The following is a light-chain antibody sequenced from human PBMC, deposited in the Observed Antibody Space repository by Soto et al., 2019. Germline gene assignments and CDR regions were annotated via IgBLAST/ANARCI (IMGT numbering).Light chain of an antibody. V-gene: IGKV3-20*01. CDR2: GAS. Sequence: EIVLTQSPGTLSLSPGQRATLSCRAGQSVSSSYLAWYQQKPGQAPRLLIYGASSRATGIPDRFSGSGSGTDFTLTISRLEPEDFAVYYCQQYGSSGATFGQGTRLEIK. CDR1: QSVSSSY. J-gene: IGKJ5*01. CDR3: QQYGSSGAT.